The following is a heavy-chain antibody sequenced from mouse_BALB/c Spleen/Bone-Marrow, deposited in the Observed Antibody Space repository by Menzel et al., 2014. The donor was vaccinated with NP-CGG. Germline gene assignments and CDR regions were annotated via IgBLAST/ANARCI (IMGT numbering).Heavy chain of an antibody. CDR3: ARDDYYGGSYFDY. CDR2: MGYSGST. J-gene: IGHJ2*01. V-gene: IGHV3-2*02. D-gene: IGHD1-1*01. Sequence: EVKVVESGPGLVKPSPSLSLTCTVTGYSITSDYAWNWIRQFPGKKLEWMGFMGYSGSTSYNPSLSSRISVTRDTSKNQFFLHLNSVTTEDTATYYCARDDYYGGSYFDYWGQGTTLTVSS. CDR1: GYSITSDYA.